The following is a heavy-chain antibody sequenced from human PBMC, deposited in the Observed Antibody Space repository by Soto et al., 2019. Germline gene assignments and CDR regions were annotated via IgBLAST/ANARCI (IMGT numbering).Heavy chain of an antibody. CDR1: GYTFTSHF. J-gene: IGHJ5*02. D-gene: IGHD2-21*02. CDR2: INPSGGTT. CDR3: ARGAYCSGDCFPMTNWFDP. Sequence: QVQLVQSGAEVKKPGASVKVSCKASGYTFTSHFLHWVRQAPGQGLEWMGIINPSGGTTKYEQKFQCRVTLTRDPATSTVYMELRSLRSDDTAVYYCARGAYCSGDCFPMTNWFDPWGQGTLVTVSS. V-gene: IGHV1-46*03.